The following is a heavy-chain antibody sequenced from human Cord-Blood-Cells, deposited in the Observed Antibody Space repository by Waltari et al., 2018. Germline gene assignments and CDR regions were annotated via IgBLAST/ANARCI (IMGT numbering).Heavy chain of an antibody. V-gene: IGHV3-15*01. D-gene: IGHD6-6*01. J-gene: IGHJ4*02. CDR1: GFTFSNAW. Sequence: EVQLVESGGGLVKPGGSLRLSCAASGFTFSNAWMSWVRQAPGKGLNWVCRIKSKTDGGTTDYAAPVKGRFTIARDDSKNTLYLQMNSLKTEDTAVYYCTTVLAARDYWGQGTLVTVSS. CDR3: TTVLAARDY. CDR2: IKSKTDGGTT.